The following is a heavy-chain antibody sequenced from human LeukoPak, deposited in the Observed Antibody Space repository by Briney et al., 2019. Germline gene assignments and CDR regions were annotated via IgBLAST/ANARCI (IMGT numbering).Heavy chain of an antibody. V-gene: IGHV1-24*01. CDR2: FDPENAEI. J-gene: IGHJ4*02. Sequence: ASVKVSCKLSGNTLRELPIQWVRQAGGKGLEWMAGFDPENAEIVYAQNFRGRVTMTEDTSTNTAYMELTSLTSDDTALYYCATRGSDFWSGFDYWGQGTQVTVSS. CDR1: GNTLRELP. D-gene: IGHD3-3*01. CDR3: ATRGSDFWSGFDY.